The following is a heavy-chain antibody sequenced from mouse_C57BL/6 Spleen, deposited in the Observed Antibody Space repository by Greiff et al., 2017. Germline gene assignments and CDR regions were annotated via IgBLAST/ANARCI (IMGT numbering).Heavy chain of an antibody. J-gene: IGHJ2*01. CDR3: ARSEDLSFDY. CDR1: GYTFTSYW. D-gene: IGHD5-2*01. Sequence: VQLQQPGAELVKPGASVKLSCKASGYTFTSYWMQWVKQRPGQGLEWIGEIDPSDSYTNYNQKFKGKATLTVDTSSSTAYMQLSSLTSEDSAVYYCARSEDLSFDYWGQGTTLTVSS. V-gene: IGHV1-50*01. CDR2: IDPSDSYT.